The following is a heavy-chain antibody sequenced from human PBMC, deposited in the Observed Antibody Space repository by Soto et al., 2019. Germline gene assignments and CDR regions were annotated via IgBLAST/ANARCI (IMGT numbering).Heavy chain of an antibody. CDR2: IIPIFGTA. CDR1: GGTFSSYA. J-gene: IGHJ6*02. Sequence: QVQLVQSGAEVKKPGSSVKVSCKASGGTFSSYAISWVGQAPGQGLEWVGGIIPIFGTANYAQKFQGRVTITADESTSTAYMELSSLRSEDTAVYYCARGNVDTAMVDYYYYGMDVWGQGTTVTVSS. CDR3: ARGNVDTAMVDYYYYGMDV. V-gene: IGHV1-69*01. D-gene: IGHD5-18*01.